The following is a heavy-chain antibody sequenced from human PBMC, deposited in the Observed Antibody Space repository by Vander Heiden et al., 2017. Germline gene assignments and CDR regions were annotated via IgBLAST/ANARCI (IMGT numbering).Heavy chain of an antibody. CDR3: ARGVLGERFDP. Sequence: QLVQSGAEVKKPGASVKVSCKTSGYIFTNYGINWVRQAPGQGLEWLGWIGGYNGNTNYAQKLQGRVTMTTDTSTTTAYMDLRSLTSDDTAVYYCARGVLGERFDPWGQGTLVTVS. CDR1: GYIFTNYG. J-gene: IGHJ5*02. D-gene: IGHD3-3*01. CDR2: IGGYNGNT. V-gene: IGHV1-18*01.